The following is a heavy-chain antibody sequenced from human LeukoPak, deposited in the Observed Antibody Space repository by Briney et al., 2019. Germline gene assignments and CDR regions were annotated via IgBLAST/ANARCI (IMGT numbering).Heavy chain of an antibody. Sequence: ASVKVSCKASGYTFTSYAMNWVRQAPGQGLEWMGWINPNSGGTNYAQKFQGRVTMTRDTSISTAYMELSRLRSDDTAVYYCVRGSYSSSWSPNWYFDLWGRGTLVTVSS. D-gene: IGHD6-13*01. J-gene: IGHJ2*01. CDR2: INPNSGGT. CDR3: VRGSYSSSWSPNWYFDL. V-gene: IGHV1-2*02. CDR1: GYTFTSYA.